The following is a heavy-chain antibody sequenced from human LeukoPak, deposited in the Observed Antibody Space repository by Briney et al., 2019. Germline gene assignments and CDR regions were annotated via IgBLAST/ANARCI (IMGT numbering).Heavy chain of an antibody. J-gene: IGHJ4*02. Sequence: GASVKVSCKASGYTFTGYYMHWVRQAPGQGLEWMGWINPNSGGTNYAQKFQGRATMTRDTSISTAYMELSRLRSDDTAVYYCARAYCSSTSCRPFDYWGQGTLVTVSS. V-gene: IGHV1-2*02. CDR3: ARAYCSSTSCRPFDY. CDR2: INPNSGGT. D-gene: IGHD2-2*01. CDR1: GYTFTGYY.